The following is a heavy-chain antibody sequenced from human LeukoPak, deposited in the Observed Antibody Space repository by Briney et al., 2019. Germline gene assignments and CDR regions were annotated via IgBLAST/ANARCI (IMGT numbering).Heavy chain of an antibody. J-gene: IGHJ5*02. CDR3: ARRNPTHNWFDP. CDR1: GGSISSYY. V-gene: IGHV4-59*08. Sequence: PSETLSLTCTVSGGSISSYYWSWIRQPPGKGLEWIGYIYYSGSTNYNPSLKSRVTISVDTSKNQFSLKLSSVTAADTAVYYCARRNPTHNWFDPWGQGTLVTVSS. CDR2: IYYSGST.